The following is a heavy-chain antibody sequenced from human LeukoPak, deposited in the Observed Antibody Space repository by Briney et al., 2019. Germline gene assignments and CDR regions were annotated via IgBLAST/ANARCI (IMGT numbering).Heavy chain of an antibody. CDR1: GGSFSGYY. CDR3: ARGASLAETVVPAASFDY. D-gene: IGHD2-2*01. J-gene: IGHJ4*02. V-gene: IGHV4-34*01. CDR2: INHSGST. Sequence: SETLSLTCAVYGGSFSGYYWSWIRQPPGKGLEWIGEINHSGSTNYNPSLKSRVTISVDTSKNQFSLKLSSVTAADTAVYYCARGASLAETVVPAASFDYWGQGTLGTVSS.